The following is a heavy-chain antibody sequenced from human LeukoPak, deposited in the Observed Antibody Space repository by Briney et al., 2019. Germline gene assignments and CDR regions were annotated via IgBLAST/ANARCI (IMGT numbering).Heavy chain of an antibody. J-gene: IGHJ4*02. CDR3: AKNQWELID. D-gene: IGHD1-26*01. Sequence: PSETLSLTCAVYGGSFSGYYWSWIRQPPGKGLEWIGEVNHSGSTNYNPSLKSRVTISVDTSKNQFSLKLSSVTAADTAVYYCAKNQWELIDWGQGTLVIISS. CDR2: VNHSGST. V-gene: IGHV4-34*01. CDR1: GGSFSGYY.